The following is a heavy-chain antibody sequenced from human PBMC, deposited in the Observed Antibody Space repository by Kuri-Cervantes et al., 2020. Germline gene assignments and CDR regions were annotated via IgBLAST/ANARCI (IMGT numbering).Heavy chain of an antibody. V-gene: IGHV3-21*01. Sequence: LSLTCAASGFTFSSYSMNWVRQAPGKGLEWVSSISSSSSYIYYADSVKGRFTISRDNAKNSLYLQMNSLRAEDTAVYYCARGYCGGGSCYLFFDYWGQGTLVTVSS. CDR1: GFTFSSYS. CDR2: ISSSSSYI. J-gene: IGHJ4*02. CDR3: ARGYCGGGSCYLFFDY. D-gene: IGHD2-15*01.